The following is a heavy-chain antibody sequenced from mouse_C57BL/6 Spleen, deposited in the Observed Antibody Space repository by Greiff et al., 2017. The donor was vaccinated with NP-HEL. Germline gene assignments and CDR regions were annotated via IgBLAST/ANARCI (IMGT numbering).Heavy chain of an antibody. CDR3: ARHRYEDYYAMDY. Sequence: VQLQQSGAELVKPGASVKISCKASGYAFSSYWMNWVKQRPGKGLEWIGQIYPGDGDPNYNGKFKGKAPLTADKSSSTAYMRLSSLTSEDSAVYFCARHRYEDYYAMDYWGQGTSVTVSS. J-gene: IGHJ4*01. D-gene: IGHD2-3*01. CDR2: IYPGDGDP. V-gene: IGHV1-80*01. CDR1: GYAFSSYW.